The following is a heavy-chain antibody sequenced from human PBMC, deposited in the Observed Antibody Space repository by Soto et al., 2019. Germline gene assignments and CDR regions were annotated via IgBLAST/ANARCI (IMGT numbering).Heavy chain of an antibody. CDR2: VSTSGRST. J-gene: IGHJ4*02. CDR1: GFIFSDST. CDR3: VKQAHGLDGVAFDY. Sequence: EVQLVESGGGLVQPGGPLRLSCPASGFIFSDSTINWVRQVPGKGLKAISAVSTSGRSTYYADSVKDRFTISRDNSKNTLFLQMGSLRPEDTAIYYCVKQAHGLDGVAFDYWGQGTQVTVAS. D-gene: IGHD2-15*01. V-gene: IGHV3-64D*06.